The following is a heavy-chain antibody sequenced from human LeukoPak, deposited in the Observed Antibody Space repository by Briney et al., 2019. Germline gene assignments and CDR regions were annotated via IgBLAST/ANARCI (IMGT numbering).Heavy chain of an antibody. Sequence: GASVKVSCTASGYTLTSYAIHWVRQAPGQRPEWMGWTNTGNGNTKYSQKFQGRVTITRDTSANTAYMELSSLRFEDTAVYYCARGGSRMTTFYIIDYWGQGTLVTVSS. CDR2: TNTGNGNT. CDR1: GYTLTSYA. D-gene: IGHD4-11*01. CDR3: ARGGSRMTTFYIIDY. J-gene: IGHJ4*02. V-gene: IGHV1-3*04.